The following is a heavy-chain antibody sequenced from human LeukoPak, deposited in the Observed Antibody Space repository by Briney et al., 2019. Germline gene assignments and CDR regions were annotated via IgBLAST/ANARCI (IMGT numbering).Heavy chain of an antibody. V-gene: IGHV4-59*12. D-gene: IGHD3-22*01. CDR3: ARAYYYDSSGYYRSYNWFDP. CDR2: IYYSGST. J-gene: IGHJ5*02. CDR1: GGSISSYY. Sequence: SETLSLTCTVSGGSISSYYWNWIRQPPGKGLEWIGYIYYSGSTNYNSSLKRRVIISVDTSKNQCSLKLSSVTAADTAVYYCARAYYYDSSGYYRSYNWFDPWGQGTLVTVSS.